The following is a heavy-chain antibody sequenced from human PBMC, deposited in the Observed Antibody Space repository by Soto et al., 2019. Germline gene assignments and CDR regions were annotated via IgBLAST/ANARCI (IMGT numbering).Heavy chain of an antibody. CDR2: INHSGST. D-gene: IGHD3-22*01. J-gene: IGHJ4*02. CDR3: ASMYYDSSGYPTYAFDY. CDR1: GGSFSGYY. V-gene: IGHV4-34*01. Sequence: SETLSLTCAVYGGSFSGYYWSWIRQPPGKGLEWIGEINHSGSTYYNPSPKSRVTISVDTSKNQFSLKLSSVTAADTAVYYCASMYYDSSGYPTYAFDYWGQGTLVTVSS.